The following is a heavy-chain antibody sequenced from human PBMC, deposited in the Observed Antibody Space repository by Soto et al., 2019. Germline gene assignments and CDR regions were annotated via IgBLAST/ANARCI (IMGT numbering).Heavy chain of an antibody. CDR3: AREVGATDY. CDR1: GYTFTSYY. D-gene: IGHD1-26*01. Sequence: QVQLVQSGAEVKKTGASVKVSCKASGYTFTSYYMHWLRQAPGQGLEWMGIINPSGGSTSYAQKFQGRVTMTRDTSTSTVSVELSSLRSEDTAVYYCAREVGATDYWGQGTLVTVSS. V-gene: IGHV1-46*01. CDR2: INPSGGST. J-gene: IGHJ4*02.